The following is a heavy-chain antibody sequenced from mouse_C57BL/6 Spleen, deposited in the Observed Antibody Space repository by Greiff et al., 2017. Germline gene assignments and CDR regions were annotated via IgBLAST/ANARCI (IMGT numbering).Heavy chain of an antibody. V-gene: IGHV2-5*01. CDR3: AKNYYGSSYVDYYAMDY. J-gene: IGHJ4*01. CDR1: GFSLTSYG. D-gene: IGHD1-1*01. Sequence: VKLVESGPGLVQPSQSLSITCTVSGFSLTSYGVHWVRQSPGKGLEWLGVIWRGGSTDYNAAFMSRLSITKDNSKSQVFFKMNSLQADDTAIYYCAKNYYGSSYVDYYAMDYWGQGTSVTVSS. CDR2: IWRGGST.